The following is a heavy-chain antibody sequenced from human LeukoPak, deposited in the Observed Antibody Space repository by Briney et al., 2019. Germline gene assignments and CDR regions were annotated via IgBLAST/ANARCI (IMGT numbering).Heavy chain of an antibody. V-gene: IGHV3-23*01. J-gene: IGHJ4*02. D-gene: IGHD3-16*01. CDR3: AKGYYDYVWGSYYFDY. CDR1: GFTFSSYA. CDR2: ISGGGGST. Sequence: GGSLRLSCAASGFTFSSYAMSWVRQAPGKGLEWVSAISGGGGSTYYADSVKGRFTISRDNSRDTMYLQMNSLRAEDTAVYYCAKGYYDYVWGSYYFDYWGQGTLVTVSS.